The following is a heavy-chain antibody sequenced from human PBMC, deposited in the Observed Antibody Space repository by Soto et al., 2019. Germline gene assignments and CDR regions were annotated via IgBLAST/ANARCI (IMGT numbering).Heavy chain of an antibody. CDR3: ARARSYAYYHAMDV. D-gene: IGHD5-18*01. J-gene: IGHJ6*02. V-gene: IGHV1-69*12. CDR2: IIPLFGTA. Sequence: QVQLVQSGAEVKKPGSSVKVSCKASGGTFSTYAVSWVRQAPGQGLEWMGGIIPLFGTANYAQKFQGRVTITADEYTSTAYMELSSLKSEDTAVYYCARARSYAYYHAMDVWGQGTTVTVSS. CDR1: GGTFSTYA.